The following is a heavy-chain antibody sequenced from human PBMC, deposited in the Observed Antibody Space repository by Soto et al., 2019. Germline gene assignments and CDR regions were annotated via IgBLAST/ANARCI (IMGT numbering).Heavy chain of an antibody. J-gene: IGHJ6*02. CDR3: ARRAGDYGPYGMDV. CDR2: IDDSETT. Sequence: QVQLQESGPGLVKPSQTLSLTCTVSGSSISSGDYYWSWIRQPPGQGLEWIGYIDDSETTYYNPSLKSRLTLSIDTSKNQFALKVKSVTAADTAVYYCARRAGDYGPYGMDVWGQGTTVTVSS. CDR1: GSSISSGDYY. D-gene: IGHD3-9*01. V-gene: IGHV4-30-4*01.